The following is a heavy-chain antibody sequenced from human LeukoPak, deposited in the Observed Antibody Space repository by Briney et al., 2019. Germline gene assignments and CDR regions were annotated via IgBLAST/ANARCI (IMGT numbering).Heavy chain of an antibody. D-gene: IGHD6-13*01. V-gene: IGHV1-69*05. Sequence: GASVKVSCKASGGTFSSYAISWVRQAPGQGLEWMGRIIPIFGTANYAQKFQGRVTITTDESTSTAYMELSSLRSEDTAVYYCARAPAAGTGYGFDPWGQGTLVTVSS. CDR1: GGTFSSYA. CDR3: ARAPAAGTGYGFDP. J-gene: IGHJ5*02. CDR2: IIPIFGTA.